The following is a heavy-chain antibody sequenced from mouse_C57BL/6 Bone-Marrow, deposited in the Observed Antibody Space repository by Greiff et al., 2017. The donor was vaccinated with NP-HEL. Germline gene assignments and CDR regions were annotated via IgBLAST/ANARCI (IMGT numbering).Heavy chain of an antibody. CDR2: INPSNGGT. D-gene: IGHD1-1*01. J-gene: IGHJ2*01. V-gene: IGHV1-53*01. Sequence: QVQLQQPGTELVKPGASVKLSCKASGYTFTRYWMHWVTQRPGQGLEWIGNINPSNGGTNYNEKFKSKATLTVDKSSSTAYMQLSSLTSEDSAVYYCARALLRWRFDYWGQGTTLTVSS. CDR3: ARALLRWRFDY. CDR1: GYTFTRYW.